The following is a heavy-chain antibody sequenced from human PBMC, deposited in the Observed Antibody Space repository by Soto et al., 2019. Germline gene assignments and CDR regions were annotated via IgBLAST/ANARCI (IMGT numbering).Heavy chain of an antibody. CDR2: FDPEDGET. V-gene: IGHV1-24*01. CDR1: GYSLTELS. CDR3: ATYPEGYSSSWYRSFDY. D-gene: IGHD6-13*01. Sequence: ASVKVSCKVSGYSLTELSMHWVRQAPGKGLEWMGGFDPEDGETIYAQKFQGRVTMTEDTSTGTAYMELSSLRSEDTAVYYCATYPEGYSSSWYRSFDYWGQGTLVTVSS. J-gene: IGHJ4*02.